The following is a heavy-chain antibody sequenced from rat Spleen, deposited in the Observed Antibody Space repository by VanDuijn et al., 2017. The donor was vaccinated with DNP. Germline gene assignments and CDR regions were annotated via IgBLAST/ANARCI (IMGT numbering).Heavy chain of an antibody. J-gene: IGHJ3*01. Sequence: QVQLKESGPGLVQPSQTLSLTCSVAGFSLTDYNVHWVRQPPGKGLEWMGVIWNFGGTRYHSTLKSRLSISRDTSKSQVFLKMNSLQTEDTAMYFCARWEGINAYWGQGTLVTVSS. CDR3: ARWEGINAY. CDR1: GFSLTDYN. D-gene: IGHD1-11*01. CDR2: IWNFGGT. V-gene: IGHV2-41*01.